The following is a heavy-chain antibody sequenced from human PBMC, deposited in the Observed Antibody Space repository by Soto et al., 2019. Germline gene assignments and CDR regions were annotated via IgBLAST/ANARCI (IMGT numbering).Heavy chain of an antibody. CDR1: GFTFSGFA. D-gene: IGHD2-21*02. CDR2: ISNSGTTT. CDR3: VPAGSVVVVTAFHH. J-gene: IGHJ1*01. V-gene: IGHV3-23*01. Sequence: EVRLLESGGGLIQPGGSLRLSCAASGFTFSGFAMNWVRQGPGKGLEWVSTISNSGTTTAYAASVKGRADISRDNSMNPLYLHMTNLTVEDTAFYYCVPAGSVVVVTAFHHWGQGTLATVSS.